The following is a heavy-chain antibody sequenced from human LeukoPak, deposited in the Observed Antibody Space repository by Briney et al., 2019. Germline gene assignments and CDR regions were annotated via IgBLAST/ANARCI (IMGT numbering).Heavy chain of an antibody. J-gene: IGHJ5*02. CDR1: GGAISGSPYY. CDR3: ARAYSSGWYNDFDP. Sequence: SETLSLTCNVSGGAISGSPYYWGWIRQPPGKGLEWIGSTPYSGSTYHNPSLKSRVTISVDTSKNQFSLKLTSVTAADTAVYYCARAYSSGWYNDFDPWGQGTLVIVSS. D-gene: IGHD6-19*01. V-gene: IGHV4-39*01. CDR2: TPYSGST.